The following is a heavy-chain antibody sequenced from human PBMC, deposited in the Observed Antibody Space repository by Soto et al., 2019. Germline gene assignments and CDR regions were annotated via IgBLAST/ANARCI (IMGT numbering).Heavy chain of an antibody. CDR3: ARVRDCSSTSCYRGDDAFDI. CDR1: GGSISSYY. CDR2: IYYSGST. Sequence: SATLSLTCTVSGGSISSYYWSWIRQPPGKGLEWIGYIYYSGSTNYNPSLKSRVTISVDTSKNQFSLKLSSVTVADTAVYYCARVRDCSSTSCYRGDDAFDIWGQGTMVTVSS. V-gene: IGHV4-59*01. J-gene: IGHJ3*02. D-gene: IGHD2-2*02.